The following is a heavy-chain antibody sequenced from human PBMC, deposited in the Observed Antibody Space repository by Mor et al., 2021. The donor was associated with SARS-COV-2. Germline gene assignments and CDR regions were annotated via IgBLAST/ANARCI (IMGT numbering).Heavy chain of an antibody. D-gene: IGHD6-13*01. CDR2: ISSSGSTK. Sequence: KGLEWLSYISSSGSTKYYADSVKGRFTISRDNAKNSLYLQMNSLRNDDTAVYYCARDQGSSGAAGDYWGQGTLLSVSS. V-gene: IGHV3-48*03. CDR3: ARDQGSSGAAGDY. J-gene: IGHJ4*02.